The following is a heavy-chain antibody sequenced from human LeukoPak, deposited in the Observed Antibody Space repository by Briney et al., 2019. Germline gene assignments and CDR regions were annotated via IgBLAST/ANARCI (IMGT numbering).Heavy chain of an antibody. V-gene: IGHV3-7*01. Sequence: PGGSLRLSCAASGFTFSSYSMNWVRQALGKGLEWVANIKQDGSEKYYVDSVKGRFTISRDNAKNSLYLQMNSLRAEDTAVYYCARLLTKSNWYFDLWGRGTLVTVSS. CDR3: ARLLTKSNWYFDL. D-gene: IGHD2-21*01. CDR1: GFTFSSYS. J-gene: IGHJ2*01. CDR2: IKQDGSEK.